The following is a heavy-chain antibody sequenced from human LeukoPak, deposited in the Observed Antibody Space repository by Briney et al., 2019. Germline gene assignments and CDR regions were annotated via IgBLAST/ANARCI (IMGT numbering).Heavy chain of an antibody. D-gene: IGHD5-18*01. Sequence: SETLSLTCTVSGGSISSYYWSWIRQPPGEGLEWIGYIYYSGSTNYNPSLKGRVTISVDTSKNQFSLKLSSVTAADTAVYYCASMKRGYSYGHFDYWGQGTLVTVSS. CDR3: ASMKRGYSYGHFDY. J-gene: IGHJ4*02. CDR2: IYYSGST. CDR1: GGSISSYY. V-gene: IGHV4-59*01.